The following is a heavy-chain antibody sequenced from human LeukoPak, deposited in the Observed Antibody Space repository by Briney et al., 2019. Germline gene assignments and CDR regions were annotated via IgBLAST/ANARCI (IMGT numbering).Heavy chain of an antibody. CDR3: VKAQGLGHYYAMDV. CDR2: ISWDGGIT. V-gene: IGHV3-43*01. J-gene: IGHJ6*02. CDR1: GFTFDDYS. D-gene: IGHD3/OR15-3a*01. Sequence: PGGSLRLSCAASGFTFDDYSMRWVRQAPGKGLEWVSLISWDGGITYYADSVKGRFTISRDNSKNSLYLQMNSLRTEDTALYYCVKAQGLGHYYAMDVWGQGTTVTVSS.